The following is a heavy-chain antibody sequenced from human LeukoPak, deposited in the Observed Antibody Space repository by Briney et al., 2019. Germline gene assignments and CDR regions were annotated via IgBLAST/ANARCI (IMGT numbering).Heavy chain of an antibody. D-gene: IGHD1-1*01. CDR3: ARVGVGTTGGRLFDF. Sequence: SETLSLTCAVYGGSFSGYYWSWIRQPPGKGLEWIGSIYYTGITYYNPSLKSRVTISTDTSKNQFPLKLTSVTAADTAVYYCARVGVGTTGGRLFDFWGQGTLVTVSS. J-gene: IGHJ4*02. V-gene: IGHV4-34*01. CDR1: GGSFSGYY. CDR2: IYYTGIT.